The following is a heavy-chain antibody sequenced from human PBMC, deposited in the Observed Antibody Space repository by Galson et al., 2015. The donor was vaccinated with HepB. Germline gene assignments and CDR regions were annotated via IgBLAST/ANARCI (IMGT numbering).Heavy chain of an antibody. CDR3: ARDMRDIVVVVAATSDYYYYMDV. V-gene: IGHV1-69*13. Sequence: SVKVSCKASGGTFSSYAISWVRQAPGQGLEWMGGIIPIFGTANYAQKFQGRVTITADESTSTAYMELSSLRSEDTAVYYCARDMRDIVVVVAATSDYYYYMDVWGKGTTVTVSS. D-gene: IGHD2-15*01. CDR2: IIPIFGTA. CDR1: GGTFSSYA. J-gene: IGHJ6*03.